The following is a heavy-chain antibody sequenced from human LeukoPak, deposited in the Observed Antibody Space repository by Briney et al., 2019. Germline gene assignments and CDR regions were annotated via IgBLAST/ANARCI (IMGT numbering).Heavy chain of an antibody. CDR1: GGSISSTNYY. CDR3: ARQRSNSGYYSNWFDP. D-gene: IGHD3-3*01. CDR2: IYYSGNT. J-gene: IGHJ5*02. V-gene: IGHV4-39*01. Sequence: PSETLSLTCTVSGGSISSTNYYWGWIRQPPGKGLEWIGTIYYSGNTYYNPSLKSRVTIFVDTSKNRFSLKLSFVTASDTAVYHCARQRSNSGYYSNWFDPWGQGTLVTVSS.